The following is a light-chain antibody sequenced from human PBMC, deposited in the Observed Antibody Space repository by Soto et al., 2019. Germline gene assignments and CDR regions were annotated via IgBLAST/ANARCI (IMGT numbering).Light chain of an antibody. CDR3: MHALHTPYT. CDR1: QSLLHTDGYNY. V-gene: IGKV2-28*01. CDR2: LGS. J-gene: IGKJ2*01. Sequence: DIVMTQSPLSLPVTPGETASISCRSSQSLLHTDGYNYLDWYLQKPGQSPQLLIYLGSNRASGVPDRFSGSGSGTDFTLKINRVEAEDVGVYYCMHALHTPYTFGRGTKLEIK.